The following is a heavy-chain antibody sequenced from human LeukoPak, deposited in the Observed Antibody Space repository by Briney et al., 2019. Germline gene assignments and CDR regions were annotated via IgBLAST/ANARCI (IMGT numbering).Heavy chain of an antibody. CDR1: GYTFTAYY. CDR2: INPNSGGT. J-gene: IGHJ4*02. V-gene: IGHV1-2*02. D-gene: IGHD3-10*01. Sequence: GASAKVSCKASGYTFTAYYIHWVRQAPGQGLEWMGWINPNSGGTNTAQRFQGRVTMTRDTSISTAYMELSSLRSDDTAVYYCARAKSTYGSGSYSDYWGQGTLVTVTS. CDR3: ARAKSTYGSGSYSDY.